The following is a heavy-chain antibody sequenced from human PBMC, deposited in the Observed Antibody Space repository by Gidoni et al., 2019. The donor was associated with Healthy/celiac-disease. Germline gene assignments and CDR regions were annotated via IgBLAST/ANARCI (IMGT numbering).Heavy chain of an antibody. CDR1: GFTFSSYS. J-gene: IGHJ4*02. V-gene: IGHV3-48*01. Sequence: EVQLVESGGGLVQPGGSLRLSCAASGFTFSSYSMNWVRQAPGKGLEWVSYISSSSSTIYYADSVKGRFTISRDNAKNSQYLQMNSLRAEDTAVYYCARDQTQKGITILFDYWGQGTLVTVSS. CDR2: ISSSSSTI. CDR3: ARDQTQKGITILFDY. D-gene: IGHD3-10*01.